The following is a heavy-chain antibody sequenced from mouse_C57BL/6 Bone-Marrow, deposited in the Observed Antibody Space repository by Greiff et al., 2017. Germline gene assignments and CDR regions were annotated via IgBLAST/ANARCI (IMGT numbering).Heavy chain of an antibody. CDR2: IYPRSGNT. Sequence: VQLQQSGAELARPGASVKLSCKASGYTFTSYGIRWVKQRTGRGLEWIGEIYPRSGNTYYNEKFKGKDTLTADKSSSTAYMELRSLTSEDSAVYFCANLWLRRRRFAYWGQGTLVTVSA. CDR3: ANLWLRRRRFAY. J-gene: IGHJ3*01. CDR1: GYTFTSYG. V-gene: IGHV1-81*01. D-gene: IGHD2-2*01.